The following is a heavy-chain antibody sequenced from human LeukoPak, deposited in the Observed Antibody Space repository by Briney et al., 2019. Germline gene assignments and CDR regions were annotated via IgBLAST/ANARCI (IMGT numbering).Heavy chain of an antibody. CDR2: ISSSSSYI. Sequence: SGGSLRLSCAASGFTFSSYAMSWVRQAPVKGLEWVSSISSSSSYIYYADSVKGRFTISRDNAKNSLYLQMNSLRAEDTAVYYCARVVYCGGECYSGGMDVWGQGTTVTVSS. CDR1: GFTFSSYA. J-gene: IGHJ6*02. V-gene: IGHV3-21*01. CDR3: ARVVYCGGECYSGGMDV. D-gene: IGHD2-21*01.